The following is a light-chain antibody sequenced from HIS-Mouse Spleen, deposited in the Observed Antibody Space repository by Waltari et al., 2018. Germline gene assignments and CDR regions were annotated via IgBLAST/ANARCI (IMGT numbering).Light chain of an antibody. V-gene: IGLV2-11*01. CDR3: CSYAGSYTWV. J-gene: IGLJ3*02. CDR2: DVS. CDR1: SSDAGGYNH. Sequence: QSALTQPRPVSGSPGQPATISCTGTSSDAGGYNHFSWYQQPPRKAPKLLIHDVSKRPSGVPDRFSGSKSGNTASLTISGLQAEDEADYYCCSYAGSYTWVFGGGTKLTVL.